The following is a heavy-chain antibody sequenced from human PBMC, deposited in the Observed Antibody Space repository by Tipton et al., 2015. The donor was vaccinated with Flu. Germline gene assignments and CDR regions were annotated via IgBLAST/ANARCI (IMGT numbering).Heavy chain of an antibody. D-gene: IGHD6-19*01. CDR2: ISSSGNTK. J-gene: IGHJ6*02. V-gene: IGHV3-11*04. Sequence: SLRLSCAASGFTFSDYYMSWIRQAPGKGLEWVSYISSSGNTKYYADSVKDRFTISRDNAKNSLYLQMNSLRAEDTALYYCARELPYSSGWYPPRMDVWGQGTTVTVSS. CDR1: GFTFSDYY. CDR3: ARELPYSSGWYPPRMDV.